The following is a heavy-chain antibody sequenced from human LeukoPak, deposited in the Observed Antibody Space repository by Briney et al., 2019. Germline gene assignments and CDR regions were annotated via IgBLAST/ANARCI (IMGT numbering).Heavy chain of an antibody. CDR2: INPNSGGT. J-gene: IGHJ4*02. Sequence: ASVKVSCKASGYTFTSYGISWVRQAPGQGLEWMGRINPNSGGTNYAQKFQGRVTMTRDTSISTAYMELSRLRSDDTAVYYCARTSLYDFWSGYYRDWGQGTLVTVSS. D-gene: IGHD3-3*01. CDR3: ARTSLYDFWSGYYRD. V-gene: IGHV1-2*06. CDR1: GYTFTSYG.